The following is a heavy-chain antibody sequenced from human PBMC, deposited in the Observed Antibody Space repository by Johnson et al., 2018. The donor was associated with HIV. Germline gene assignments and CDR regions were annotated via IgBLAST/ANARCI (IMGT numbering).Heavy chain of an antibody. D-gene: IGHD6-13*01. CDR1: GFTFSSYG. CDR3: AKPRQPSDAFDI. V-gene: IGHV3-30*02. J-gene: IGHJ3*02. CDR2: LRYDGSTK. Sequence: QVQLVESGGGVVQPGGSLRLSCAASGFTFSSYGMHWVRQAPGKGLEWVAFLRYDGSTKYYADSVKGRFTISRDNSKNTLYLQMNSLRAEDTAVYYCAKPRQPSDAFDIWGQGTMVTVSS.